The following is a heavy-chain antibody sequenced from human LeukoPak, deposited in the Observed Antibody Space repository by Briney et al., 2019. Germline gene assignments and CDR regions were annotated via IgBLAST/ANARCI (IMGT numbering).Heavy chain of an antibody. D-gene: IGHD6-13*01. J-gene: IGHJ4*02. Sequence: PGRSLRLSCAASESTFSSYAMHWVRQAPGKGLEWVAVISYDGSNKYYADSVKGRFTISRDNSKNTLYLQMNSLRAEDTAVYYCARSQKLTHGRIAAAAPPGYWGQGTLVTVSS. CDR1: ESTFSSYA. V-gene: IGHV3-30*04. CDR3: ARSQKLTHGRIAAAAPPGY. CDR2: ISYDGSNK.